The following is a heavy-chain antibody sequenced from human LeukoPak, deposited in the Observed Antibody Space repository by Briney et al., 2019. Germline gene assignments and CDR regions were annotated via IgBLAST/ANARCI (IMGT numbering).Heavy chain of an antibody. D-gene: IGHD5-18*01. CDR3: AKDRGYSYEYYFDY. J-gene: IGHJ4*02. Sequence: PGGSLRLSCAASGFTFATYAMSWVRQPPGKGLEWVSSISGHVHSTYYADSVEGRFTISRDNSKNTLYLQMNSLRAEDTAVYYCAKDRGYSYEYYFDYWGQGTLVTVSS. CDR2: ISGHVHST. V-gene: IGHV3-23*01. CDR1: GFTFATYA.